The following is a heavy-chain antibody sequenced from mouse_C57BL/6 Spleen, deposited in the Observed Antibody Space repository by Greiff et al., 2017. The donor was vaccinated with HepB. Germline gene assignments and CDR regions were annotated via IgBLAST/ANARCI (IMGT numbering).Heavy chain of an antibody. CDR1: GFSLTSYG. J-gene: IGHJ3*01. V-gene: IGHV2-5*01. D-gene: IGHD2-1*01. Sequence: VMLVESGPGLVQPSQSLSITCTVSGFSLTSYGVHWVRQSPGKGLEWLGVIWRGGSTDYNAAFMSRLSITKDNYKSQVFFKMNSLQADDTAIYYCAKEGIYYGNPAWFAYWGQGTLVTVSA. CDR2: IWRGGST. CDR3: AKEGIYYGNPAWFAY.